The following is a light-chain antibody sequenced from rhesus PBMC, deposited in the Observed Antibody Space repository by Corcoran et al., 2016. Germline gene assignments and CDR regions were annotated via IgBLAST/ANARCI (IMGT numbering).Light chain of an antibody. CDR2: YAS. J-gene: IGKJ1*01. Sequence: DIQMTQSPSSLSASVGDTVTITCRASQGISNYLAWYQQKPGKAPTPLFNYASNLESGVPSRFSGSGSGTDFTLTISSLQPEDFAIYYCQQHNSYPWTFGQGTKVEIK. V-gene: IGKV1S14*01. CDR1: QGISNY. CDR3: QQHNSYPWT.